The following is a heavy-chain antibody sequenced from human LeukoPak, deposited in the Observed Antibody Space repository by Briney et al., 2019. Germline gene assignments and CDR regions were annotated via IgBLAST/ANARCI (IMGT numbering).Heavy chain of an antibody. J-gene: IGHJ4*02. CDR3: ARVSHRTRLDY. CDR1: GGSVSSGGYY. CDR2: IYYSGST. Sequence: SETLSLTCTVSGGSVSSGGYYWSWIRQHPGKGLEWIGYIYYSGSTYYNPSLKSRVTISVDTSKNQFSLKLSSVTAADTAVYYCARVSHRTRLDYWGQGTLVTVSS. D-gene: IGHD3/OR15-3a*01. V-gene: IGHV4-31*03.